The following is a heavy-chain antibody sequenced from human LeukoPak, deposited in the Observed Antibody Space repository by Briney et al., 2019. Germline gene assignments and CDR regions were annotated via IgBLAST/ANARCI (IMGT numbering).Heavy chain of an antibody. J-gene: IGHJ4*02. Sequence: ASVKVSCKASGYTFTGYYMHWLRQAPGQGLEWMGRINPNSGGTNYAQKFQGRVTMTRDTSISTAYMELSRLRSDDTAVYYCARESSSWYFDYWGQGTLVTVSS. CDR3: ARESSSWYFDY. V-gene: IGHV1-2*06. D-gene: IGHD6-13*01. CDR1: GYTFTGYY. CDR2: INPNSGGT.